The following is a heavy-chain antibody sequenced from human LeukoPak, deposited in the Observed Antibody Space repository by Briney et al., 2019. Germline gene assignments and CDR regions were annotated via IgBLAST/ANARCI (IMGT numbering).Heavy chain of an antibody. D-gene: IGHD2-2*01. CDR2: INHSGST. J-gene: IGHJ4*02. CDR3: ARGTGGDQLLLYY. Sequence: SETLSLTCAVYGGSFSGYYWSWIRQPPGKGLEWIGEINHSGSTDYNPSLKSRVTISVDTSKNQFSLKLSSVTAADTAVYYCARGTGGDQLLLYYWGQGTLVTVSS. V-gene: IGHV4-34*01. CDR1: GGSFSGYY.